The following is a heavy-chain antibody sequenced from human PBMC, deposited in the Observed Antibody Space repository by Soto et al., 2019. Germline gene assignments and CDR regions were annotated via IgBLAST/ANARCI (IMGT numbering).Heavy chain of an antibody. D-gene: IGHD6-6*01. CDR3: AVSIAGRRYYYYDMDV. CDR2: TYYRSRWYN. CDR1: GDSVSSISVA. J-gene: IGHJ6*01. Sequence: SQTLSLTCVISGDSVSSISVAWNWIRQSPSRGLEWLGRTYYRSRWYNDYAVSVKSRITINPDTSKNQFSLQLNSVTPEDTAVYSWAVSIAGRRYYYYDMDVCEQGSTLTASS. V-gene: IGHV6-1*01.